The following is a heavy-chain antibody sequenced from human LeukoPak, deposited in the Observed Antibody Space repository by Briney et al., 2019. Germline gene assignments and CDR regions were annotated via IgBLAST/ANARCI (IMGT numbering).Heavy chain of an antibody. V-gene: IGHV3-48*03. CDR3: LGSSGYYVAAFVI. CDR1: GFTFSSYE. Sequence: PGGSLRLSCAASGFTFSSYEMNWVRQAQGKGLEWGSYISSSGGTIYYSDSVKGRFTISVDNAKKSLYLQMNSLRAEDTAVYYCLGSSGYYVAAFVIWGQGTMVTVSS. CDR2: ISSSGGTI. J-gene: IGHJ3*02. D-gene: IGHD3-22*01.